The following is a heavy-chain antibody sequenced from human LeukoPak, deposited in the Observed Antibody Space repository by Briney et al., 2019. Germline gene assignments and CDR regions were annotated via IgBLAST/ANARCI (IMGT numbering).Heavy chain of an antibody. J-gene: IGHJ6*02. CDR1: GYSFTSYW. D-gene: IGHD2-2*01. V-gene: IGHV5-51*01. CDR3: AGQGCSSTSCYFYYYGMDV. Sequence: GESLKISCKGSGYSFTSYWIGWVRQMPGKGLEWMGIIYPGDSDTRYSPSFQGQVTISADKSISTAYLQWSSLKASDTAMYYCAGQGCSSTSCYFYYYGMDVWGQGTTVTVSS. CDR2: IYPGDSDT.